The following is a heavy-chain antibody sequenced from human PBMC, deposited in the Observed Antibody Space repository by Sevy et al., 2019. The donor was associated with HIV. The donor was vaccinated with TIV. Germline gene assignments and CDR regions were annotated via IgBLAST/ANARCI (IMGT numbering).Heavy chain of an antibody. CDR2: INPNSGGT. CDR1: GYTFTGYY. V-gene: IGHV1-2*02. J-gene: IGHJ4*02. D-gene: IGHD6-13*01. Sequence: ASVKVSCKASGYTFTGYYMHWVRQAPGQGLEWMGWINPNSGGTKYAQKFQGRVTMTTDTSISTAYMDLSSLRSDDTAVYYCASIGDSSWLSQLDYWGQGTLVTVSS. CDR3: ASIGDSSWLSQLDY.